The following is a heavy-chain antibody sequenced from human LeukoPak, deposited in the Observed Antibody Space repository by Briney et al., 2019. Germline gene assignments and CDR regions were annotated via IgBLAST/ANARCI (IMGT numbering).Heavy chain of an antibody. CDR1: GFTFSSDW. D-gene: IGHD4-23*01. J-gene: IGHJ4*02. Sequence: GGSLRLSCAASGFTFSSDWMHWVRQAPGKGLVWVSRISGDGSTTTYADSVKGRFTISRDSAKNTLYLQMNSLRADDTAVYYCARVNYGGNFDYWGQGTLVTVSS. CDR2: ISGDGSTT. CDR3: ARVNYGGNFDY. V-gene: IGHV3-74*01.